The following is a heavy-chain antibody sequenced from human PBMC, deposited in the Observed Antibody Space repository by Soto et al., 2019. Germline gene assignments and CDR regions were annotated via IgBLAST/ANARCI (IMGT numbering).Heavy chain of an antibody. Sequence: PGDSQTKSCTGSGYSFTNYFFGGVSNVPVKFLEWMGIIYPGDSDTRYSPSFQGQVTISADKSISTAYLQWSSLKASDTAMYYCARTSKTGTTWNQYGMDVWGQGNKVTGSS. CDR2: IYPGDSDT. D-gene: IGHD1-1*01. CDR1: GYSFTNYF. CDR3: ARTSKTGTTWNQYGMDV. V-gene: IGHV5-51*01. J-gene: IGHJ6*02.